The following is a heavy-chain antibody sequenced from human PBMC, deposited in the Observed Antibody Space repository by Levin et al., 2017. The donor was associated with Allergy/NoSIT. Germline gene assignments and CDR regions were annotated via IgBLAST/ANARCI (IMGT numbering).Heavy chain of an antibody. Sequence: GGSLRLSCAASGFTVTNSYISWVRQAPGKGLEWVSAISTSGDSTHFTYYADSVKGRFTISRDNSKNTLYLQMNSLRADDTAIYYCAKDFTVAGYDAFDIWGQGTMVTVSS. CDR3: AKDFTVAGYDAFDI. D-gene: IGHD6-19*01. CDR2: ISTSGDST. J-gene: IGHJ3*02. V-gene: IGHV3-23*01. CDR1: GFTVTNSY.